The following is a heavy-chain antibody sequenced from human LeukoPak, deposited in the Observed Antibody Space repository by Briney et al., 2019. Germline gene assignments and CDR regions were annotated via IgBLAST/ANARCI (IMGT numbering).Heavy chain of an antibody. J-gene: IGHJ4*02. CDR1: GFTFSRYW. Sequence: GGSLRLSCAASGFTFSRYWMHWVRQAPGKGLVWMSHINSDGNSTTYADSVKGRFTISRDNAKNTLYLQMNSLTAEDTAVYYCVRDDTVAGSGLGDHWGQGALVTVSS. CDR3: VRDDTVAGSGLGDH. D-gene: IGHD6-19*01. CDR2: INSDGNST. V-gene: IGHV3-74*01.